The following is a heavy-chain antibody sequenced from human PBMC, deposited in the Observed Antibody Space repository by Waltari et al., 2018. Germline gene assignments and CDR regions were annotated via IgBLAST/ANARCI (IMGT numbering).Heavy chain of an antibody. V-gene: IGHV4-34*01. CDR2: INHSGST. CDR1: GGSFSGYY. D-gene: IGHD3-3*01. CDR3: AGPYYDFWSGYSTGDAFDI. Sequence: QVQLQQWGAGLLKPSETLSLTCAVYGGSFSGYYWSWIRTPPGKGLEWSGEINHSGSTNYNPSLKSRVTISVDTSKNQFSLKLSSVTAADTAVYYCAGPYYDFWSGYSTGDAFDIWGQGTMVTVSS. J-gene: IGHJ3*02.